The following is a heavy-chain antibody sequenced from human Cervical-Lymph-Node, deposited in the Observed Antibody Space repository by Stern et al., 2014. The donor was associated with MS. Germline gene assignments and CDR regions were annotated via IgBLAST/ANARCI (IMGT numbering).Heavy chain of an antibody. D-gene: IGHD3-3*01. J-gene: IGHJ6*02. Sequence: VQLVEPGGALVKPGGSLRLSCSASESSFVDFHINWIRQAPGKGLEWLSYISGGGGTIYYADSVKGRFTITRENAKNSVDLQMSSLKVEDTAIYYCARGAFWSGFHFYGMDVWGQGTTVTVSS. CDR3: ARGAFWSGFHFYGMDV. CDR1: ESSFVDFH. CDR2: ISGGGGTI. V-gene: IGHV3-11*01.